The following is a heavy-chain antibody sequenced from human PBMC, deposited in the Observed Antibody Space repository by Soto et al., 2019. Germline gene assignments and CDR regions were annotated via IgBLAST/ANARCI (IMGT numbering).Heavy chain of an antibody. CDR2: IKEDGSEI. D-gene: IGHD1-26*01. Sequence: PGGSLRLSCAASGFTFSRYWLTWVRQAPGKGLEWVANIKEDGSEIYYVGSVKGRFTTSRDNAKNSLYLQMNSLRAEDTAVYYCARIVSGRGYVDSIDCWGRGTLVTVSS. CDR1: GFTFSRYW. V-gene: IGHV3-7*03. J-gene: IGHJ4*02. CDR3: ARIVSGRGYVDSIDC.